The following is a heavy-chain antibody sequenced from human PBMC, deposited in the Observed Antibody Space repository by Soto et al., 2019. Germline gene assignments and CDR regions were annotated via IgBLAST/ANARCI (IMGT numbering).Heavy chain of an antibody. CDR3: AKDVEGGSLFRGAFDY. CDR1: RFTFTSYA. D-gene: IGHD1-26*01. V-gene: IGHV3-23*01. Sequence: EVELLESGGGLVQPGGSLRLSCVASRFTFTSYAMSWVRQAPGKGLEWVAAISASGGATIHADSVKGRLTISRDNSKNTLYLQMNSLRADDTAVYYCAKDVEGGSLFRGAFDYWGQGTQVTVSS. J-gene: IGHJ4*02. CDR2: ISASGGAT.